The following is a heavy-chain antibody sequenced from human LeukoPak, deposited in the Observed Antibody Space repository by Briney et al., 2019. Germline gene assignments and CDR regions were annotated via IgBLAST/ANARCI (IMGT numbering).Heavy chain of an antibody. CDR1: GGSFSGYY. CDR2: INHSGST. J-gene: IGHJ5*02. Sequence: PSETLSLTCAVYGGSFSGYYWSWIRQTPGKGLGWIGEINHSGSTNYNPSLKSRVTISVDTSKKQFSLKLSSVTAADTAVYYCARGPQGSSWGYNWFDPWGQGTLVTVSS. V-gene: IGHV4-34*01. D-gene: IGHD6-13*01. CDR3: ARGPQGSSWGYNWFDP.